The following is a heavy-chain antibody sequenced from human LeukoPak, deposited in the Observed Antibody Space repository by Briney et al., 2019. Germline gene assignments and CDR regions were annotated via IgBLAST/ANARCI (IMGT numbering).Heavy chain of an antibody. CDR1: GITFSTYA. J-gene: IGHJ4*02. CDR3: AKDVGKWESLHFFDY. D-gene: IGHD1-26*01. CDR2: ISGSGAST. Sequence: GGSLRLSCAASGITFSTYAMNWVRQAPGKGLEWISGISGSGASTYYADSVKGRFTISRDDSRNTLYLQMNSLRGDDTAVYYCAKDVGKWESLHFFDYWGQGTLVTVSS. V-gene: IGHV3-23*01.